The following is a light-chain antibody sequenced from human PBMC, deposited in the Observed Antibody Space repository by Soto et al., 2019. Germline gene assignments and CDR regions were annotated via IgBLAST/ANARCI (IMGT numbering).Light chain of an antibody. Sequence: QSVLTQPPTVSGAPGQRVTISCTGSSSNIGADYDVHWYHKLPGTAPKLLIYGNSNRPSGVPDRFSGSKSGTSASLAITGLQAEDEADYYCQSYDSSLSGYVFGTGTKLTVL. V-gene: IGLV1-40*01. J-gene: IGLJ1*01. CDR1: SSNIGADYD. CDR3: QSYDSSLSGYV. CDR2: GNS.